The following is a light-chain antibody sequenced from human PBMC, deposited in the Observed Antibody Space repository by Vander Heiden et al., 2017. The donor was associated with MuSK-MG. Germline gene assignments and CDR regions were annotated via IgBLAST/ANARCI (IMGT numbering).Light chain of an antibody. CDR3: QQYGSVPVT. J-gene: IGKJ4*01. CDR2: GAS. Sequence: EILFTQFPGTLSGSPGERVTLSCKASQRVAGSYLAWYQQKPGQAPRFLIYGASNRATGIPDRFSGSGSGTDFTLTISRLEPEDFAVYYCQQYGSVPVTFGGGTKVEIK. V-gene: IGKV3-20*01. CDR1: QRVAGSY.